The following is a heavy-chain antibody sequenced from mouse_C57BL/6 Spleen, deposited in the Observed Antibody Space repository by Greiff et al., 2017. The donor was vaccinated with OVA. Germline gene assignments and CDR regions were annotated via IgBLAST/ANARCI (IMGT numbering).Heavy chain of an antibody. CDR2: ISSGGDYI. J-gene: IGHJ2*01. CDR3: TREGAYDGYSYYFDY. CDR1: GFTFSSYA. Sequence: EVQRVESGEGLVKPGGSLKLSCAASGFTFSSYAMSWVRQTPEKRLEWVAYISSGGDYIYYADTVKGRFTISRDNARNTLYLQMSSLKSEDTAMYYCTREGAYDGYSYYFDYWGQGTTLTVSS. D-gene: IGHD2-3*01. V-gene: IGHV5-9-1*02.